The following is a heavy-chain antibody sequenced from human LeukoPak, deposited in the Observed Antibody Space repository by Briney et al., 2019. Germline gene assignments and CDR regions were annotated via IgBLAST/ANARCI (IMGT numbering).Heavy chain of an antibody. CDR3: ARRDSNSGVDP. CDR1: GXSXSSFY. Sequence: PSETLSLTCTVXGXSXSSFYWSWIXXPPGXXLXWIGYISYSGSTSYNPSLKSRVTMSLDTSKNQFSLKLSSVTAADTAVYYCARRDSNSGVDPWGQGTLVTVSS. CDR2: ISYSGST. V-gene: IGHV4-59*08. J-gene: IGHJ5*02. D-gene: IGHD2-21*02.